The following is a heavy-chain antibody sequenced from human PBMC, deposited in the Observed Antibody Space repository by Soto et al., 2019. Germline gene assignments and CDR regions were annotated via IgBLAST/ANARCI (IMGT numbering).Heavy chain of an antibody. CDR2: ISAYNGNT. Sequence: ASVKVSCKASGYTFTSYGISWVRQAPGQGLERMGWISAYNGNTNYAQKLQGRVTMTTDTSTSTAYMELRSLRTDDTAVYYCEGDRLARAAGAGTAAFDFWGQGTMVTVSS. D-gene: IGHD6-19*01. CDR1: GYTFTSYG. V-gene: IGHV1-18*01. J-gene: IGHJ3*01. CDR3: EGDRLARAAGAGTAAFDF.